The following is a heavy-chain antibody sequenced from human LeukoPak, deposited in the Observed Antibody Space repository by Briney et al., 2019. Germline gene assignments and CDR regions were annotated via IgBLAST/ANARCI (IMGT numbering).Heavy chain of an antibody. CDR2: MSGSSVST. D-gene: IGHD4-23*01. J-gene: IGHJ4*02. Sequence: PGGSLRLSRAASGFTFSSYAMSWVRQAPGKGLEWVSVMSGSSVSTYYGDSVKGRFTISRDNSKNTLYLQMNSLRAEDTAVYYCAKVSTTVAKPRFDYWGQGTLVTVSS. CDR1: GFTFSSYA. V-gene: IGHV3-23*01. CDR3: AKVSTTVAKPRFDY.